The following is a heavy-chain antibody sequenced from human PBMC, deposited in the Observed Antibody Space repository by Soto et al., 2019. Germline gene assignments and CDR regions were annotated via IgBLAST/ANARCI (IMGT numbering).Heavy chain of an antibody. CDR2: ISAHNGNT. D-gene: IGHD1-1*01. CDR1: GYAFTTYG. V-gene: IGHV1-18*01. CDR3: ARGRYGDY. Sequence: QVHLVQSGAEVKKPGASVKVSCKGSGYAFTTYGITWVRQAPGQGLEWMGWISAHNGNTNYAQRLQGRVTVTRDTSTSTAYMELRSLRSDDTAVYYCARGRYGDYWGQGALVTVSP. J-gene: IGHJ4*02.